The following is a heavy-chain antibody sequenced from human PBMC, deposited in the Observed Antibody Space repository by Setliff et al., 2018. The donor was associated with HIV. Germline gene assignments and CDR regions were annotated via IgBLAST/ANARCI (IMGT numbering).Heavy chain of an antibody. Sequence: QPGGSLRLSCAASGFIFKEYGMHWVRQAPGKGLEWVAVMSYDGSQRYYADSVRGRFTIYRDKLKNILWLQINTLRPEDTAIYYCARAATNAFWSGYLGYWGQGTLVTVSS. J-gene: IGHJ4*02. V-gene: IGHV3-30*01. CDR3: ARAATNAFWSGYLGY. D-gene: IGHD3-3*01. CDR1: GFIFKEYG. CDR2: MSYDGSQR.